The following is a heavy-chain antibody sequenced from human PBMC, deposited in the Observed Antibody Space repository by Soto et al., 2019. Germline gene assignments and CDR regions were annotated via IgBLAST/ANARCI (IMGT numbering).Heavy chain of an antibody. D-gene: IGHD6-13*01. J-gene: IGHJ3*02. Sequence: GGSLTLFCGASGITFSSYAMSGVRQATGKGLEWVAAISGSGGSTYYADSVKCRFTISRDNCKNTLYLQMNSLRAEDTAVYYCAKAYSSCWYDGFDIWGEGTMVTVS. CDR3: AKAYSSCWYDGFDI. CDR2: ISGSGGST. V-gene: IGHV3-23*01. CDR1: GITFSSYA.